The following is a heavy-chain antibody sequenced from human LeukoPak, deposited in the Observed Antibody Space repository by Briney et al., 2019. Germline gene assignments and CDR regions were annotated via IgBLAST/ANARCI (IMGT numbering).Heavy chain of an antibody. Sequence: PGGSLRLSCAASGFTFSSYSMNWVRQAPGKGLEWVSYISSSSSTIYYADSVKGRFTISRDNAKNSLYLQMSSLRAEDTAVYYCARDPYYYDSSGYSYWGQGTLVTVSS. CDR3: ARDPYYYDSSGYSY. D-gene: IGHD3-22*01. CDR1: GFTFSSYS. V-gene: IGHV3-48*01. CDR2: ISSSSSTI. J-gene: IGHJ4*02.